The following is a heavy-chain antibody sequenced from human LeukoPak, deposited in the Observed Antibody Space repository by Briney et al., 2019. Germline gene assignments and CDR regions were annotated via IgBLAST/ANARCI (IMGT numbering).Heavy chain of an antibody. Sequence: PGGSLRLSCAASGFTVSSNYMSWVRQAPGKGLEWVSVIYSGGSTFYADSVKGRFTISRDNSKNTLYLQMNSLRAEDTAVYYCATTRPIAVAGPRSYYYYGMDVWGQGTTVTVSS. CDR3: ATTRPIAVAGPRSYYYYGMDV. J-gene: IGHJ6*02. V-gene: IGHV3-53*01. D-gene: IGHD6-19*01. CDR1: GFTVSSNY. CDR2: IYSGGST.